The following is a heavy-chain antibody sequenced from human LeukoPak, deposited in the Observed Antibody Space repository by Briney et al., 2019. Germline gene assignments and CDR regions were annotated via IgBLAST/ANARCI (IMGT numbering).Heavy chain of an antibody. CDR1: GFTLNQHA. CDR3: ARFRLPYSIDR. D-gene: IGHD4-11*01. Sequence: GGSLRLSCIASGFTLNQHAMSWVRQAPVKGLEWVASIRPDGSAEFYVDSVKGRFTFSRDNAKNSLDLQMNSLRAEDRVVYYYARFRLPYSIDRWGQGTKVTVSS. J-gene: IGHJ6*02. V-gene: IGHV3-7*01. CDR2: IRPDGSAE.